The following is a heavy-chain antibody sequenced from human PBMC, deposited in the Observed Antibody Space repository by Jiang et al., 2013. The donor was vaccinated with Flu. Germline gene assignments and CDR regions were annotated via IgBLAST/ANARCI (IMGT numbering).Heavy chain of an antibody. CDR1: GGSFSGYY. V-gene: IGHV4-34*01. CDR2: INHSGST. CDR3: VGQWLVRVWFDP. D-gene: IGHD6-19*01. Sequence: LLKPSETLSLTCAVYGGSFSGYYWSWIRQPPGKGLEWIGEINHSGSTNYNPSLKSRVTISIDTSKNQFSLKLTSVTAADTAVYYCVGQWLVRVWFDPWGPGNPGHRLL. J-gene: IGHJ5*02.